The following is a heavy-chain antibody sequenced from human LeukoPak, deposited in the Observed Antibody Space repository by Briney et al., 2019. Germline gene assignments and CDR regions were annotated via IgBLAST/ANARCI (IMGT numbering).Heavy chain of an antibody. CDR2: ISWNSGTI. D-gene: IGHD3-16*01. V-gene: IGHV3-9*01. J-gene: IGHJ4*02. CDR1: GFTVSSNY. CDR3: AKAVGKSYAYEYFDW. Sequence: GGSLRLSCAASGFTVSSNYMSWVRQAPGKGLEWVGGISWNSGTIGYADSVRGRFTISRDNAKSSLNLQINSLRAEDTALYYCAKAVGKSYAYEYFDWWGQGTLVTVSS.